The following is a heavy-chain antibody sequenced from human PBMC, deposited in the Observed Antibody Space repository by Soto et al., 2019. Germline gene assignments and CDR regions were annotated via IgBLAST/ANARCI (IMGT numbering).Heavy chain of an antibody. CDR3: ARDLGYCSGGSCYSYYYYGMDV. D-gene: IGHD2-15*01. CDR1: GFTFSSYA. Sequence: PGGSLRLSCAASGFTFSSYAMHGVRQAPGKGLEWVAVISYDGSNKYYADSVKGRFTISRDNSKNTLYLQMNSLRAEDTAVYYCARDLGYCSGGSCYSYYYYGMDVWGQGTTVTVSS. V-gene: IGHV3-30-3*01. CDR2: ISYDGSNK. J-gene: IGHJ6*02.